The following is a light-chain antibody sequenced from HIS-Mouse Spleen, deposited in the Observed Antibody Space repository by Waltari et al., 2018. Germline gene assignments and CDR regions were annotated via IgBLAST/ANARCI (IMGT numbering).Light chain of an antibody. CDR3: CSYAGSSTWV. Sequence: QSALTQPASVSGSPRESITISCAGSSITVGSYKLVYRYQQHPGQAPKLMIYEGSKRPSGVSNRFAGSKSGNTASLTISGLQAEDEADYYCCSYAGSSTWVFGGGTKLTVL. CDR2: EGS. CDR1: SITVGSYKL. J-gene: IGLJ3*02. V-gene: IGLV2-23*01.